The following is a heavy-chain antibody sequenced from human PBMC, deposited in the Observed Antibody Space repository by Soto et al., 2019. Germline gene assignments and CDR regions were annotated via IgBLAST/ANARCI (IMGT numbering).Heavy chain of an antibody. D-gene: IGHD1-1*01. Sequence: ASVKVSCKASGYTFSDYYIHWVRQAPGQGLEWMGWINPNSGGTKYAPKFQGGVTMTRDTSIATAYMELSRLRSGDTAVYYCAREPATAKPEGVDFWGQGTLVTSPQ. CDR1: GYTFSDYY. CDR3: AREPATAKPEGVDF. V-gene: IGHV1-2*02. CDR2: INPNSGGT. J-gene: IGHJ4*02.